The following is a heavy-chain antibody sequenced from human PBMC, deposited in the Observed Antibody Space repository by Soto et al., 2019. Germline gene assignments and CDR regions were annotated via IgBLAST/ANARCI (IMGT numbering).Heavy chain of an antibody. V-gene: IGHV4-59*08. J-gene: IGHJ4*02. CDR3: ARNERLRPYYFDY. D-gene: IGHD4-17*01. Sequence: PSETLSLTCTVSGGSISSYYWSWIRQPPGKGLEWIGYIYYSGSTNYNPSLKSRVTISVDTSKNQFSLKLSSVTAADTAVYYCARNERLRPYYFDYWGQGTLVTVSS. CDR2: IYYSGST. CDR1: GGSISSYY.